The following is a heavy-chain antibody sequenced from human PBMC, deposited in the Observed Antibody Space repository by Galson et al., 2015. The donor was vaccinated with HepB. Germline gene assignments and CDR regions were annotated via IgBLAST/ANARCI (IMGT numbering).Heavy chain of an antibody. V-gene: IGHV1-69*13. D-gene: IGHD5-24*01. CDR1: GGTFSSYG. J-gene: IGHJ5*02. CDR2: IIPIFGTA. CDR3: ARVLEMATARRWFDP. Sequence: SVKVSCKASGGTFSSYGISWVRQAPGQGLEWMGGIIPIFGTANYAQKVQGRVTIIADESTSTAYMELSSLRSEDTAVYYCARVLEMATARRWFDPWGQGTLVTVSS.